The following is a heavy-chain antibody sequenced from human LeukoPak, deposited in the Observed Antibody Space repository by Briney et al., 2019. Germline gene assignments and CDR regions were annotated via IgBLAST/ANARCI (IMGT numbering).Heavy chain of an antibody. CDR2: IHYSGTT. J-gene: IGHJ6*02. CDR3: ARHSYNYYGLDV. CDR1: GGSISPYY. Sequence: PSETLSPTCTVSGGSISPYYWSWTRQPPGKGLEWIGYIHYSGTTNYNPSLKSRVTMSVDTSNNHLSLRLTSVTAADTALYYCARHSYNYYGLDVWGQGTTITVSS. V-gene: IGHV4-59*08.